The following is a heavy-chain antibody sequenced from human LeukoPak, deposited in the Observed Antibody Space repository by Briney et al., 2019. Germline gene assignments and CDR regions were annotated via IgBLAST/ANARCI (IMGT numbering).Heavy chain of an antibody. D-gene: IGHD1-26*01. CDR3: ARDSGSYFPWQFDY. CDR2: INSDGSST. CDR1: GFTFSSYW. J-gene: IGHJ4*02. V-gene: IGHV3-74*01. Sequence: PGGSLRLSCAASGFTFSSYWMHWVRQAPGKGLVWVSRINSDGSSTSYADSVKGRFTISRDNAKNTLYVQMNSLRAEDTAVYYCARDSGSYFPWQFDYWGQGTLVTVSS.